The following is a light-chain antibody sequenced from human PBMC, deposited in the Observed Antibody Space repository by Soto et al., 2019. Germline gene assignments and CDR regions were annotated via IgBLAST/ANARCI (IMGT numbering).Light chain of an antibody. CDR1: QSLSFN. CDR2: AAS. J-gene: IGKJ1*01. Sequence: EIVMTQSPATLSVSPGERATLSCRASQSLSFNLAWYQQKPGQAPRLIIYAASTRATGIPARFSGSGSGTECTLTISSLQSEDVAVYYCQQYYRWPQTLGQGTKVDI. V-gene: IGKV3-15*01. CDR3: QQYYRWPQT.